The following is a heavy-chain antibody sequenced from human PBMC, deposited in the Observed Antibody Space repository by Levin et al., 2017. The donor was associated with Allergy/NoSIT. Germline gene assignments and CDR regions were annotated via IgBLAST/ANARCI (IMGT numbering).Heavy chain of an antibody. D-gene: IGHD2-2*01. V-gene: IGHV3-23*01. CDR1: GFTFSNYA. Sequence: QPGGSLRLSCAASGFTFSNYAMSWVRQAPGKGLDWVSAISGGGGSTYYADSVKGRFTISRDNSKSTVYLQMNSLRAEDTAVYYCAKDRDTSWYNWFDPWGQGTLVTVSS. CDR3: AKDRDTSWYNWFDP. J-gene: IGHJ5*02. CDR2: ISGGGGST.